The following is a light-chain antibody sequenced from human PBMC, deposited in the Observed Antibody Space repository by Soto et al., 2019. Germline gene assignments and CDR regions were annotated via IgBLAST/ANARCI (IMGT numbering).Light chain of an antibody. CDR3: QQSYSTPIT. Sequence: DIQMTQSPSSLSASVGDRVTITCRASQTISNYLNWYQQKPGKAPKLLIYAASSLQSGVPSRFSGSGSGTDFTLTISSLQPEDFATFYCQQSYSTPITFGQGTRLEIK. J-gene: IGKJ5*01. V-gene: IGKV1-39*01. CDR1: QTISNY. CDR2: AAS.